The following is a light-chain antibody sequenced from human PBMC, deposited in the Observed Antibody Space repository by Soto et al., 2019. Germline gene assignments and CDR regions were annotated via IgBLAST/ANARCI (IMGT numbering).Light chain of an antibody. CDR1: QTIMTY. CDR2: AAS. Sequence: DIQMTQSPSSLSASVGDEVTITCRASQTIMTYLNWYQLKPGKPPRLLIYAASSLQSGVASRFSGSGSGTDFTLTISSLQPEDFATYSCQQRYNSPQTFGQGTKVDIK. V-gene: IGKV1-39*01. J-gene: IGKJ1*01. CDR3: QQRYNSPQT.